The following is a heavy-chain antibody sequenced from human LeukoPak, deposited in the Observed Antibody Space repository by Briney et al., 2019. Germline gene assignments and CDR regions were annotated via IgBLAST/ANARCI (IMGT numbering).Heavy chain of an antibody. J-gene: IGHJ4*02. CDR1: GGSFSGYY. V-gene: IGHV4-34*01. CDR3: ARGTLLRYFDSEMKD. CDR2: INHSGST. Sequence: PSETLSLTCAVYGGSFSGYYWSWIRQPPGKGLEWIGEINHSGSTNYNPSLKSRVTISVDTSKNQFSLKLSSVTAADTAVYYCARGTLLRYFDSEMKDWGQGTLVTVSS. D-gene: IGHD3-9*01.